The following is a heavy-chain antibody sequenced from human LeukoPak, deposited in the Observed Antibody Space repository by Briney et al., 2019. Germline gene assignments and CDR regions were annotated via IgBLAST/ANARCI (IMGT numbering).Heavy chain of an antibody. J-gene: IGHJ4*02. V-gene: IGHV3-43*01. D-gene: IGHD2-15*01. CDR1: GFTFDDYT. CDR2: ISWDGGST. CDR3: AKNPDCSGGSCYSYYFDY. Sequence: GGSLRLSCAASGFTFDDYTMHWVRQAPGKGLEWVSLISWDGGSTYYADSVKGRFTISRDNSKNTLYLQMNSLRAEDTAVYYCAKNPDCSGGSCYSYYFDYWGQGTLVTVSS.